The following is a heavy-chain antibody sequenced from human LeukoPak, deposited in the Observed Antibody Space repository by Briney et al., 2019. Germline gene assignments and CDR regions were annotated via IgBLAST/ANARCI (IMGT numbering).Heavy chain of an antibody. J-gene: IGHJ4*02. Sequence: SETLSLTCTVSGCSISSYYWSWIRQPPGKGLDWIGYIYYSGSTNYNPSLKSRVTISVDTSKNQYSLKLSSVTAADTAVYYCARGGVVGYSYGFDYWGQGTLVTVSS. D-gene: IGHD5-18*01. CDR2: IYYSGST. V-gene: IGHV4-59*01. CDR1: GCSISSYY. CDR3: ARGGVVGYSYGFDY.